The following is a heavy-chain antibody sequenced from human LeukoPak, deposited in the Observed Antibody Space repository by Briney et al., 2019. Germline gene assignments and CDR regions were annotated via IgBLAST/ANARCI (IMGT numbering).Heavy chain of an antibody. Sequence: AGGSLRLSCAASGFTFSSYAMSWVRQAPGKGLEWVSAISGSGGSTYYADSVKGRFTISRDNSKNTLYPQMNSLRAEDTAVYYCAKAPTAGLFGHRYFDYWGQGTLVTVSS. J-gene: IGHJ4*02. V-gene: IGHV3-23*01. CDR3: AKAPTAGLFGHRYFDY. D-gene: IGHD3-22*01. CDR1: GFTFSSYA. CDR2: ISGSGGST.